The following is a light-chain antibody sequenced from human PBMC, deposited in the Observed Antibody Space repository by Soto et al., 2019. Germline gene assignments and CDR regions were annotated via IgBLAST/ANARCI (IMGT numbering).Light chain of an antibody. CDR2: GAS. CDR1: QSVTSK. V-gene: IGKV3-15*01. CDR3: QQYNNWPPYT. J-gene: IGKJ2*01. Sequence: EIVMTQSPATLSVSPGERATLSCRASQSVTSKLACYQQRPGQAPRLLIYGASTRATGIPARFSGSGSGTEFTLTISSLQSEDFAVYYCQQYNNWPPYTFGQGTKLEIK.